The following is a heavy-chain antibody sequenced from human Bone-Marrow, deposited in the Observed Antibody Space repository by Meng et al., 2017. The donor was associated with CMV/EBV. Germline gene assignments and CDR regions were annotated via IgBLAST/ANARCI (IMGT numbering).Heavy chain of an antibody. V-gene: IGHV3-33*03. D-gene: IGHD2/OR15-2a*01. CDR2: IWYDGSNK. J-gene: IGHJ4*02. Sequence: GGSLRLSCAASGFTFSSYGMHWVRQAPGKGLEWVAVIWYDGSNKYYADSVKGRFTISRDNARNTLYLQMNSLRAEDTAVYYCATSPFWDNIKPERYSDYWGQGTLVTVSS. CDR1: GFTFSSYG. CDR3: ATSPFWDNIKPERYSDY.